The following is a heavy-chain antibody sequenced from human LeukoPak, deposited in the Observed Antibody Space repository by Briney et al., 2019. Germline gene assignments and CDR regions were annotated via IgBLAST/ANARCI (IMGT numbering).Heavy chain of an antibody. V-gene: IGHV3-11*01. D-gene: IGHD6-25*01. Sequence: PGGSLRLSCAASGFTFSDYYMSWIRQAPGKGLEWVSYISSAGNIMYYADSVKGRFTISRDNTKNSLYLQMNSLRAEDTAVYYCARDAYSSASFDYWGQGTLVTVSS. CDR2: ISSAGNIM. CDR1: GFTFSDYY. CDR3: ARDAYSSASFDY. J-gene: IGHJ4*02.